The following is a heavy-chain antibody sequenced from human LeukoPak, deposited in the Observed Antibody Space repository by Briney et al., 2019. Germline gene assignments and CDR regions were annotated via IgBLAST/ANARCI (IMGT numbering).Heavy chain of an antibody. V-gene: IGHV4-4*07. D-gene: IGHD3-3*01. CDR1: GGSISSYY. Sequence: SETPSLTCTVSGGSISSYYWSWIRQPAGKAPEWIGRIYSSGIINYNPSLKSRVTMSLDNSKNQLSLKLSYVTAADTAVYYCARDTGKSGYPDYWGQGTLVTVSS. J-gene: IGHJ4*02. CDR2: IYSSGII. CDR3: ARDTGKSGYPDY.